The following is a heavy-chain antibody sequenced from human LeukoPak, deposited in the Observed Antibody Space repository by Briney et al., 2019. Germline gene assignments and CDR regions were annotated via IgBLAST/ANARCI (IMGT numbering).Heavy chain of an antibody. D-gene: IGHD6-13*01. CDR2: IYYSGST. J-gene: IGHJ4*02. V-gene: IGHV4-59*01. Sequence: SETLSLTCTVSGGSISSYYWSWIRQPPGKGLEWIGYIYYSGSTNYNPSLKSRVTISVDTSKNQFSLKLSSVTAADTAVYYCARQIAAAGTPYDYWGQGTLVTVPS. CDR3: ARQIAAAGTPYDY. CDR1: GGSISSYY.